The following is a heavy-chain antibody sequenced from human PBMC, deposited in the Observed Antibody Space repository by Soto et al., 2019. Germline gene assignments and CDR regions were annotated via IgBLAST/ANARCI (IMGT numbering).Heavy chain of an antibody. CDR3: ARDSRRRGYYFDY. Sequence: SETLSLTCTVSGGSISSYYWGWIRQPPGKGLEWIGYIYYSGSTNYNPSLKSRVTISVDTSKNQFSLKLSSVTAADTAVYYCARDSRRRGYYFDYWGQGTLVTVSS. CDR1: GGSISSYY. CDR2: IYYSGST. J-gene: IGHJ4*02. V-gene: IGHV4-59*01. D-gene: IGHD3-10*01.